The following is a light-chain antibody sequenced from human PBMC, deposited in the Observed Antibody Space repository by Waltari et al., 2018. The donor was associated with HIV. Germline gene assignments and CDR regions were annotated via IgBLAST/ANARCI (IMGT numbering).Light chain of an antibody. CDR1: QSISSN. J-gene: IGKJ4*01. V-gene: IGKV3-15*01. Sequence: EIVITQSPATLSVSPGESATLSCRASQSISSNLAWYQRRPGQTPRLLIYDASTRATDIPPRFSGSGSGTEFTLTISSLQSEDFAVYFCQQYDRWPGITFGGGTKVEI. CDR2: DAS. CDR3: QQYDRWPGIT.